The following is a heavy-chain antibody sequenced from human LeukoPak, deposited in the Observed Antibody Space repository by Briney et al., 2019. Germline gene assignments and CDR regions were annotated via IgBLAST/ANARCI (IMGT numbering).Heavy chain of an antibody. CDR3: ARVTEFYYGSGSYHSLRWFDP. CDR1: GGTFSSYA. J-gene: IGHJ5*02. CDR2: IIPFFGTA. Sequence: ASAKVSCKASGGTFSSYAISWVRQAPGQGLEWMGGIIPFFGTANYAQTFQGRVTITADKSTSTAYVELSSLKSEDTAVYYCARVTEFYYGSGSYHSLRWFDPWGQGTLVTVSS. V-gene: IGHV1-69*06. D-gene: IGHD3-10*01.